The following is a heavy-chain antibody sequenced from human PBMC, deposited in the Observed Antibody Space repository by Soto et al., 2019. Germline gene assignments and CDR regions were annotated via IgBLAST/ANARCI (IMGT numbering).Heavy chain of an antibody. CDR3: THSHIIETTSGYNWFDP. CDR1: GFSLGTAGVG. Sequence: QITLKESGPTLVKPTQTLTLTCTFSGFSLGTAGVGVAWIRQPPGKALEWLALIYWNDVKRYSPSLKSRLTITKDTSKNQVVLTMTNMDPVDTATYYCTHSHIIETTSGYNWFDPWGQGTLVTVSS. J-gene: IGHJ5*02. CDR2: IYWNDVK. D-gene: IGHD1-7*01. V-gene: IGHV2-5*01.